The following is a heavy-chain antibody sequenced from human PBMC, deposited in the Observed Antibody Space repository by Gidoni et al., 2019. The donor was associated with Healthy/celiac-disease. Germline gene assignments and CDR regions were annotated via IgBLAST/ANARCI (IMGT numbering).Heavy chain of an antibody. CDR1: GFTFSSYG. D-gene: IGHD6-19*01. CDR3: AKPEDYSSGWYDY. J-gene: IGHJ4*02. Sequence: QVQLVESGGGVVQPGRSLRLSCAASGFTFSSYGMHWVRQAPGKGLEWVAVISYDGSNKYYADSVKGRFTISRDNSKNALYLQMNSLRAEDTAVYYCAKPEDYSSGWYDYWGQGTLVTVSS. V-gene: IGHV3-30*18. CDR2: ISYDGSNK.